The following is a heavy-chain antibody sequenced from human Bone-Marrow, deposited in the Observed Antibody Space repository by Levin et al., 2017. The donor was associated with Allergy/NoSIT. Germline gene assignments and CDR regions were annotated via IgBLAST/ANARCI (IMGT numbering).Heavy chain of an antibody. D-gene: IGHD2-8*02. CDR3: ARGIIGDVRVAHKEAFDI. CDR1: GFSFKNSG. Sequence: PGESLKISCAASGFSFKNSGMLWVRQAPGKGLEWVSSISSSGSAIYYVDSVKGRFTISRDNAKNSLTLQMNSLRAEDTAVYYCARGIIGDVRVAHKEAFDIWGQGTMVSVSS. CDR2: ISSSGSAI. V-gene: IGHV3-21*01. J-gene: IGHJ3*02.